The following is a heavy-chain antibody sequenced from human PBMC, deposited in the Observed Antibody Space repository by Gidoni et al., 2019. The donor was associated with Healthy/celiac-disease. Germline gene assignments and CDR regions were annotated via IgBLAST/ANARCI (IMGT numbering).Heavy chain of an antibody. CDR3: ARGGIIAVAGTGGHFDY. J-gene: IGHJ4*02. V-gene: IGHV4-34*01. D-gene: IGHD6-19*01. CDR1: GGSFRGYY. Sequence: QVQLQQWGAGLLKPSETLSLTCAVSGGSFRGYYWRWIRQPPGKGLEWIGEINHSGSTNYNPSLKSRVTISVDTSKNQFSLKLSSVTAADTAVYYCARGGIIAVAGTGGHFDYWGQGTLVTVSS. CDR2: INHSGST.